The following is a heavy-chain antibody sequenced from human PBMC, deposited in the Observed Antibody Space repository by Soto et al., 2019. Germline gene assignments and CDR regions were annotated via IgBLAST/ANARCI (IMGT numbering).Heavy chain of an antibody. CDR1: GGSISSYY. V-gene: IGHV4-59*01. CDR3: ARVPVHERDCSGGSCSSVLWFDP. CDR2: IYYSGST. J-gene: IGHJ5*02. D-gene: IGHD2-15*01. Sequence: SETLSLTCTVSGGSISSYYWSRIRQPPGKGLEWIGYIYYSGSTNYNPSLKSRVTISVDTSKNQFSLKLSSVTAADTAVYYCARVPVHERDCSGGSCSSVLWFDPWGKGPLVTVSS.